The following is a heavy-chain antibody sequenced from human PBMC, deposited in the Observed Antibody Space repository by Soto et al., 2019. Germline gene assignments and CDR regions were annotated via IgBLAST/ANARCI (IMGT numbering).Heavy chain of an antibody. CDR2: TRNKAKSYTT. D-gene: IGHD4-17*01. CDR3: ARATTVDSYYAMDV. V-gene: IGHV3-72*01. CDR1: GFTFSDHY. Sequence: PGGSLRLSCAGSGFTFSDHYMDWVRQAPGKGLEWVGRTRNKAKSYTTEYAASVKGRFTISRDDSKNSLHLQMNSLKIEDTAVYYCARATTVDSYYAMDVWGQGTTVTVSS. J-gene: IGHJ6*02.